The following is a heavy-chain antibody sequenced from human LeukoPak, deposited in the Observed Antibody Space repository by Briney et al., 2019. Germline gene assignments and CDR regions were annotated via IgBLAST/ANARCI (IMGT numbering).Heavy chain of an antibody. J-gene: IGHJ6*03. Sequence: SETLSLTCTVSGGCISSSSYYWGWIRQPPGKGLEWIGSIYYSGSTYYNPSLKSRVTISVDTSKNQFSLKLSSVTAADTAVYYCARVWNYYYYMDVWGKGTTVTVSS. CDR3: ARVWNYYYYMDV. CDR2: IYYSGST. D-gene: IGHD3-3*01. CDR1: GGCISSSSYY. V-gene: IGHV4-39*07.